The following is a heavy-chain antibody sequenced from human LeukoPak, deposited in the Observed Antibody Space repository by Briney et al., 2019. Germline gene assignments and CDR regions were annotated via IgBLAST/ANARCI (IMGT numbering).Heavy chain of an antibody. CDR3: AKGYSSSWYSTYFDF. D-gene: IGHD6-13*01. CDR2: ILYDGSNE. Sequence: GGSLRLSCGASGFTFSTYAMYWVRQAPGKGLEWVAVILYDGSNEYYADSVKGRFIISRDNSKNTLYLQMNSLRAEDTAVYYCAKGYSSSWYSTYFDFWGQGTLVTVSS. J-gene: IGHJ4*02. V-gene: IGHV3-30*04. CDR1: GFTFSTYA.